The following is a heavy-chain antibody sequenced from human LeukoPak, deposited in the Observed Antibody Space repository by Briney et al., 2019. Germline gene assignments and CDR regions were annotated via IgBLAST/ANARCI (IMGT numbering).Heavy chain of an antibody. CDR3: AKDLNVLLWFGESALENYYYGMDV. CDR1: GFTFSSYA. D-gene: IGHD3-10*01. J-gene: IGHJ6*02. Sequence: GGSLRLSCAASGFTFSSYAMSWVRQAPGKGLEWVSAISGSGGSTYYADSVKGRFTISRDNSKNTLYLQMNSLRAEDTAVYYCAKDLNVLLWFGESALENYYYGMDVWGQGTTVTVSS. V-gene: IGHV3-23*01. CDR2: ISGSGGST.